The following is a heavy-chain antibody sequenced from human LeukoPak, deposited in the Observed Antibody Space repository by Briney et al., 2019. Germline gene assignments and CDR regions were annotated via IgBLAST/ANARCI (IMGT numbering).Heavy chain of an antibody. CDR1: GYSFTSYW. J-gene: IGHJ3*02. CDR2: IYPGDSDT. V-gene: IGHV5-51*01. CDR3: ARLHQLPPRYRSGAFDI. Sequence: GESLKISRKGSGYSFTSYWIGLVRQMPGKGLERMGIIYPGDSDTRYSPSFQGQVTLSADRSISTAYLQWSSLKASDTAMYYCARLHQLPPRYRSGAFDIWGQGTMVTVSS. D-gene: IGHD6-13*01.